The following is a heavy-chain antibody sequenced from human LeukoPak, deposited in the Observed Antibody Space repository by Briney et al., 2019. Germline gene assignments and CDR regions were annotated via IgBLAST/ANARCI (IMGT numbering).Heavy chain of an antibody. Sequence: PSETLSLTCTVSGGSISSYYWSWIRQPAGKGLEWIGRIYTSGSTNYNPSLKSRVTMSVDTSKNQFSLKLSSVTAADTAVYYCARAPRDFWSGYQFDYWGQGTLVTVSS. CDR2: IYTSGST. V-gene: IGHV4-4*07. CDR3: ARAPRDFWSGYQFDY. CDR1: GGSISSYY. J-gene: IGHJ4*02. D-gene: IGHD3-3*01.